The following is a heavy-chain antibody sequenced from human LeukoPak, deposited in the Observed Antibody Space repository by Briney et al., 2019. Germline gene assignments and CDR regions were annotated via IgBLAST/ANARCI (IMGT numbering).Heavy chain of an antibody. Sequence: SETLSLTCTVSGGSISSGDYYWSWIRQPPGKGLEWIGYIYYSGSTNYNPSLKSRVTISVDTSKNQFSLKLSSVTAADTAVYYCAREGAAAGIDYWGQGTLVTVSS. V-gene: IGHV4-61*08. D-gene: IGHD6-13*01. CDR1: GGSISSGDYY. CDR3: AREGAAAGIDY. CDR2: IYYSGST. J-gene: IGHJ4*02.